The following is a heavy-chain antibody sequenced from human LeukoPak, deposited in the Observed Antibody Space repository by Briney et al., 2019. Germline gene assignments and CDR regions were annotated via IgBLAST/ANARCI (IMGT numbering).Heavy chain of an antibody. CDR3: AKTGRYSGYDWGALNPVDV. Sequence: GGSLRLSCAASGFTFSSYAMHWVRQAPGKGLEWVSAISGSGGSTYYADSVKGRFTISRDNSKNTLYLQMNSLRAEDTAVYYCAKTGRYSGYDWGALNPVDVWGKGTTVTVSS. J-gene: IGHJ6*04. V-gene: IGHV3-23*01. CDR1: GFTFSSYA. CDR2: ISGSGGST. D-gene: IGHD5-12*01.